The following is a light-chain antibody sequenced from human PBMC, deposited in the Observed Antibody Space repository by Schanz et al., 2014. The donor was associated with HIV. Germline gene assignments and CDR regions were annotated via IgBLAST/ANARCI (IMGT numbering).Light chain of an antibody. V-gene: IGKV1-5*03. CDR3: QQYAVSSWT. CDR2: KAS. CDR1: QSINNW. Sequence: DIQMTQSPSTLSASVGDRVTITCRASQSINNWLAWYQQKPGKAPKLLIYKASSLESGVPSRFSGSGSGTEFTLTISSLQPDDFATYYCQQYAVSSWTFGQGTRVQSK. J-gene: IGKJ1*01.